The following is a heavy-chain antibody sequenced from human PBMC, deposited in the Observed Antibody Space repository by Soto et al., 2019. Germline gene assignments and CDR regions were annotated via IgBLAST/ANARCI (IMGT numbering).Heavy chain of an antibody. J-gene: IGHJ4*02. CDR1: GFTFSSYA. CDR3: ARAYCSGGSCYSGNYFDY. CDR2: ISYDGSNK. V-gene: IGHV3-30-3*01. D-gene: IGHD2-15*01. Sequence: GGSLRLSCAASGFTFSSYAMHWVRQAPGKGLEWVAVISYDGSNKYYADSVKGRFTISRDNSKNTLYLQMNSLRAEDTAVYYCARAYCSGGSCYSGNYFDYWGQGTLVTVSS.